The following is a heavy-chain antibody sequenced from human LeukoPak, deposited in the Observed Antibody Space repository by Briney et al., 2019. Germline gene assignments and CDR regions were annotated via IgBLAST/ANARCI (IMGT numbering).Heavy chain of an antibody. Sequence: GGSLRLSCAASGFTFGRYIMNWVRQAPGKGLEWVSSISSSSGYIYYADSLKGRFTISRDNAKNSLYLQMNSLRAEDTAVYYCAREMATNDAFDVWGQGTMVTVSS. CDR2: ISSSSGYI. D-gene: IGHD5-24*01. CDR1: GFTFGRYI. J-gene: IGHJ3*01. V-gene: IGHV3-21*06. CDR3: AREMATNDAFDV.